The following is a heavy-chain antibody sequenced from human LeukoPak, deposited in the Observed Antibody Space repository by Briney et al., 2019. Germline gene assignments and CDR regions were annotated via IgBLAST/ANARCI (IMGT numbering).Heavy chain of an antibody. J-gene: IGHJ4*02. CDR1: GFTFSSYA. V-gene: IGHV3-30*18. CDR2: MSYDGFNK. Sequence: TGGSLRLSCAASGFTFSSYAMHWVRQSLGKGLEWVAVMSYDGFNKYYADSVKGRFTISRDNSKNTLYLQMNSLRAEDTAVYYCAKTKGYSYGYYFDYWGQGTLVTVSP. CDR3: AKTKGYSYGYYFDY. D-gene: IGHD5-18*01.